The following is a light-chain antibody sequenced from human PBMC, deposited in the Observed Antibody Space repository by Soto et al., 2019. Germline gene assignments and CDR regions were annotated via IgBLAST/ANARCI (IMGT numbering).Light chain of an antibody. Sequence: QSALTQPASVSGSPGQSITISCTGTSSDVGGYNYVSWYQQHPGKAPKLMIYDVSNRPSGVSNRFSGSKSGNMASLIISGLQAEDEADYYCSSYTSSNSVVFGGGTQLTVL. CDR1: SSDVGGYNY. CDR3: SSYTSSNSVV. J-gene: IGLJ2*01. V-gene: IGLV2-14*01. CDR2: DVS.